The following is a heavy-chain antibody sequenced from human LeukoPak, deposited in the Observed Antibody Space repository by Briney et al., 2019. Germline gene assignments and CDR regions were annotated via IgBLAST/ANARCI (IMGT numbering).Heavy chain of an antibody. J-gene: IGHJ4*02. D-gene: IGHD3-22*01. CDR2: IYHSGNT. V-gene: IGHV4-38-2*02. CDR1: GYSISTSYY. Sequence: PSETLSLTCTVSGYSISTSYYWGWIRQPPGKGLEWIGSIYHSGNTYYNPSLKSRVTISVDTSKNQFSLKLSSVTAADTAVYYCARLDDSSGYFHWGQGTLVTVSS. CDR3: ARLDDSSGYFH.